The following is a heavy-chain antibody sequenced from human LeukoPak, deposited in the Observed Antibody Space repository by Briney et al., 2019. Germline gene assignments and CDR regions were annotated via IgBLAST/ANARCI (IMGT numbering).Heavy chain of an antibody. CDR3: ARVGVGGSSSWYYYYHGMDV. Sequence: GASVKVSCKASGGTFSSYTISWVRQAPGQGLEWMGRVIPILGIANYAQKFQGRVTITADKSTSTAYMELSSLRSEDTAVYYCARVGVGGSSSWYYYYHGMDVWGQGTTVTVSS. CDR2: VIPILGIA. CDR1: GGTFSSYT. D-gene: IGHD6-13*01. J-gene: IGHJ6*02. V-gene: IGHV1-69*02.